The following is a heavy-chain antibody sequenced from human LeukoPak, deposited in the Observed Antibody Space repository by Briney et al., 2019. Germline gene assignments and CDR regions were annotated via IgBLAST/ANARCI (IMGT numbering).Heavy chain of an antibody. CDR3: ARDHQYSSSVWFDP. J-gene: IGHJ5*02. CDR1: GGSISSYY. V-gene: IGHV4-59*01. D-gene: IGHD6-6*01. CDR2: IYYSGST. Sequence: SETLSLTCTVSGGSISSYYWSWIRQPPGKGLDWIGYIYYSGSTNYNPSLKSRVTISVDTSKNQFSLKLSSVTAADTAVYYCARDHQYSSSVWFDPWGQGTLVTVSS.